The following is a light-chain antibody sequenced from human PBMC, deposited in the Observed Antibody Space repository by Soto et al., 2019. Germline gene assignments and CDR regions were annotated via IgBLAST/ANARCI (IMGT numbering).Light chain of an antibody. Sequence: EIVMTQSPATLSVSPGERVTLSCRASQSVNSNLAWYQQKPGQTPKLLIYVASTRATGIPARFSGSGSGTEFTLTISSLQSEDFAIYHCQQYNAWPLTFGGGTKVEFK. V-gene: IGKV3-15*01. CDR2: VAS. CDR1: QSVNSN. J-gene: IGKJ4*01. CDR3: QQYNAWPLT.